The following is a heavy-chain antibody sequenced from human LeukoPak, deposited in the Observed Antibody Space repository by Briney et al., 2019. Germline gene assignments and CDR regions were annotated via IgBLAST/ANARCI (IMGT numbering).Heavy chain of an antibody. CDR3: ARGSHYCSGGSCYYLDAFDI. CDR1: GGPISSGSYY. Sequence: PSQTLSLTCAVSGGPISSGSYYWSWIRQPAGKGLEWIGRIYTSGSTNYNPSLKSRVTISVDTSKNQFSLKLSSVTAADTAVYYCARGSHYCSGGSCYYLDAFDIWGQGTMVTGSS. V-gene: IGHV4-61*02. CDR2: IYTSGST. D-gene: IGHD2-15*01. J-gene: IGHJ3*02.